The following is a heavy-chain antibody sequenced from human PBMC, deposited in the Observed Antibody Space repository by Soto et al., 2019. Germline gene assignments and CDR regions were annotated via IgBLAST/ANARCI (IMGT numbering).Heavy chain of an antibody. CDR2: ISHDGTSR. D-gene: IGHD3-10*01. CDR3: VRSSGVPTPDFAY. V-gene: IGHV3-30-3*01. J-gene: IGHJ4*02. CDR1: GFTFNIYA. Sequence: QVRLVESGGGVVQPGRSLRLCCAASGFTFNIYAMHWVRQAPGKGLEWVAVISHDGTSRYYADSVKGRVTFSRDNSKSLVFVQMNSLGVEDTAVYYCVRSSGVPTPDFAYWGQGTLVTVSS.